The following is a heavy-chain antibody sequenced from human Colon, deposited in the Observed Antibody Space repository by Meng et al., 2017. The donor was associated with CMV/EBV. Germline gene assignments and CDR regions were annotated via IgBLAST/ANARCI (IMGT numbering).Heavy chain of an antibody. D-gene: IGHD3/OR15-3a*01. Sequence: QVQLQEAGPGLVKPSQTLSLTCPVSGGSISSGNYYWTWTRQSPGKGLEWMGYIHYSGNTNYNPSLKSRLTMSVDTSKNQFSLKLTSVTAADTAVYYCAAQVGWTVNWFDPGGQGTLVTVSS. CDR3: AAQVGWTVNWFDP. J-gene: IGHJ5*02. CDR1: GGSISSGNYY. CDR2: IHYSGNT. V-gene: IGHV4-30-4*01.